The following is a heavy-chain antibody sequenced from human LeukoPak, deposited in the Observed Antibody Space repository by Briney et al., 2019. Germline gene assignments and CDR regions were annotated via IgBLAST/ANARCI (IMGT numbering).Heavy chain of an antibody. D-gene: IGHD4-17*01. CDR3: ARAPDGHERGIYGDAFDV. CDR2: IYSSGNT. V-gene: IGHV3-53*01. CDR1: GFTFSSYA. J-gene: IGHJ3*01. Sequence: GGSLRLSCAASGFTFSSYAMSWVRQAPGKGLEWVSVIYSSGNTYYADSVRGRFTISRDSSKNTVFLQMSSLGADDTAVYYCARAPDGHERGIYGDAFDVWGQGTTVTVSS.